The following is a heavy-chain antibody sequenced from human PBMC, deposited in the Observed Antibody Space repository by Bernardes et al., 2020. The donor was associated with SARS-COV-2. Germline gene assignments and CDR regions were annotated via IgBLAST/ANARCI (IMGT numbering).Heavy chain of an antibody. D-gene: IGHD6-13*01. CDR1: GFSFSTYA. CDR3: AQAGKGYSSSWYLDH. J-gene: IGHJ4*02. Sequence: GGPLRVSCSASGFSFSTYAMHWVRQAPGKGLEGVPFISFHGSNIYYADSVKGRFTISRDNSENTLYLQMNSLRPEDTAVYYCAQAGKGYSSSWYLDHWGQGTLVTVSS. V-gene: IGHV3-30*02. CDR2: ISFHGSNI.